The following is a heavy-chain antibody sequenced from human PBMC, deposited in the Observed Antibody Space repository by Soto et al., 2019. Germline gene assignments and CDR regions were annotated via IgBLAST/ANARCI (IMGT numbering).Heavy chain of an antibody. CDR1: GYTFTSYA. CDR3: ARGGRPSPFDY. J-gene: IGHJ4*02. Sequence: QVQLVQSGAEVKKPGASVKVSCKASGYTFTSYAMHWVRQAPGQRLEWMGWINAGNGNTKYSQKFQGRVTITRDTSASTSYMELSSLRSEDTAVYYCARGGRPSPFDYWGQGTLVTVSS. V-gene: IGHV1-3*01. CDR2: INAGNGNT.